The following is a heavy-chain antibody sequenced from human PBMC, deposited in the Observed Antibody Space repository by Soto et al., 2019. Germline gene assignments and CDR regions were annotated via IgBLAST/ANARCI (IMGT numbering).Heavy chain of an antibody. CDR1: GFTFSSYW. CDR3: VRTSLVVAAATGEDY. J-gene: IGHJ4*02. CDR2: INSDGSST. D-gene: IGHD2-15*01. Sequence: EVQLVESGGGLVQPGGSLRLSCAASGFTFSSYWMHWVRQAPGKGLVWVSRINSDGSSTSYADSVKGRFTISRDNDKNTLYLQMNSLRAEDTAVYYCVRTSLVVAAATGEDYWGQGTLVTVSS. V-gene: IGHV3-74*01.